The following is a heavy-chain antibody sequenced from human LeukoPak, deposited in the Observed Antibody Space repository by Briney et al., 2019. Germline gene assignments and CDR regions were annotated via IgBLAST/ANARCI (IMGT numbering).Heavy chain of an antibody. J-gene: IGHJ4*02. D-gene: IGHD5-12*01. CDR1: GGSISSSNW. CDR2: IYHSGST. CDR3: ARVSPHTIVAADY. Sequence: SETLSLTCAVSGGSISSSNWWSWVRQPPGKGLEWIGEIYHSGSTNYNPSLKSRVTISVDKSKNQSSLKLSSVTAADTAVYYCARVSPHTIVAADYWGQGTLVTVSS. V-gene: IGHV4-4*02.